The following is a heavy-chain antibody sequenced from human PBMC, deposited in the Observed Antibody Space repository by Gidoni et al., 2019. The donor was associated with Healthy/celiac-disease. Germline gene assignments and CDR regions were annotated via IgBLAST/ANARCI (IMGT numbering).Heavy chain of an antibody. D-gene: IGHD2-21*02. V-gene: IGHV4-30-4*01. J-gene: IGHJ3*02. CDR2: IYYSGST. Sequence: QVQLQESGPGLVKPSQTLSLTCTVSGGSISSGDYYWSWIRQPPGKGLEWIRYIYYSGSTYYNPSLKSRVTISVDTSKSQFSLKLSSVTAADTAVYYCARESGGDWTDAFDIWGQGTMVTVSS. CDR3: ARESGGDWTDAFDI. CDR1: GGSISSGDYY.